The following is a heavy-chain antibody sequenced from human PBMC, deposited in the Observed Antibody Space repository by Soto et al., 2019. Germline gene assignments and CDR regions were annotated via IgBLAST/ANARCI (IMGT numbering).Heavy chain of an antibody. Sequence: QVQLVQSGAEVKKPGASVKVSCKASGYTFTSYDINWVRQATGQGLEWMGWVNPNSGNIGYAQKFQSRVTMTRNTSISTSYMELSSLRFEDTAVYYCARTTGYCSGGSCYLGIKYYSNYYMDVWGKGTTVTVSS. V-gene: IGHV1-8*01. CDR1: GYTFTSYD. J-gene: IGHJ6*03. CDR2: VNPNSGNI. CDR3: ARTTGYCSGGSCYLGIKYYSNYYMDV. D-gene: IGHD2-15*01.